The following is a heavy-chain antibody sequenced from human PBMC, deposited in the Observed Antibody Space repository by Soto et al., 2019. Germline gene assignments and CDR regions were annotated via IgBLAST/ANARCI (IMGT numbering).Heavy chain of an antibody. J-gene: IGHJ5*02. D-gene: IGHD2-8*01. CDR3: ARVCTRFGP. CDR2: IYYSGST. CDR1: GGSVSSGSYY. V-gene: IGHV4-61*01. Sequence: SETLSLTCTVSGGSVSSGSYYWSWIRQPPGKGLEWIGYIYYSGSTNYNPSLKSRVTISVDTSKNQFSLKLSSVTAADTAVYYCARVCTRFGPWGQGTLVAVSS.